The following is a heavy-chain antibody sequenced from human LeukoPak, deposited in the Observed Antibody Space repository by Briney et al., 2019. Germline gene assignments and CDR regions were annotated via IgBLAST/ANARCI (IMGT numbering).Heavy chain of an antibody. CDR1: GDIVSTNTVD. Sequence: SQTLSLTCDISGDIVSTNTVDWNWIRQSPSRGLEWLGRTYYRFKWCSEYAVSVKSRININPDTSKNQFSLQLNSVTPEDTAVYYCARGEWFDNWGQGTLVTVSS. D-gene: IGHD3-3*01. J-gene: IGHJ4*02. CDR2: TYYRFKWCS. V-gene: IGHV6-1*01. CDR3: ARGEWFDN.